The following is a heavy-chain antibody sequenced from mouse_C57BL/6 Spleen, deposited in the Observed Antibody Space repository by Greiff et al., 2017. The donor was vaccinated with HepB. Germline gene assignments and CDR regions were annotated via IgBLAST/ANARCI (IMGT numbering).Heavy chain of an antibody. V-gene: IGHV1-62-2*01. CDR3: ARHEDRDYGSSYWYFDV. J-gene: IGHJ1*03. D-gene: IGHD1-1*01. Sequence: VQLQQSGAELVKPGASVKLSCKASGYTFTEYTIHWVKQRSGQGLEWIGWFYPGSGSIKYNEKFKDKATLTADKSSSTVYMELSRLTSEDSAVYFCARHEDRDYGSSYWYFDVWGTGTTVTVSS. CDR1: GYTFTEYT. CDR2: FYPGSGSI.